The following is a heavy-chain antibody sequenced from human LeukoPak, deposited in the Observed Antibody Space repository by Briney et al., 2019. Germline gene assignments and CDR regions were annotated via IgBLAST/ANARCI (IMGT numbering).Heavy chain of an antibody. CDR2: IKPDGSDK. J-gene: IGHJ5*02. Sequence: GGYLRLSCASSGFTFSGYWMSWVRAAPGKGLEWVANIKPDGSDKAYVDPVKGRFTISRDNTKNSLYLQMSSLRAEDTAVYYCARAMTWGQGTLVSVSS. CDR3: ARAMT. CDR1: GFTFSGYW. V-gene: IGHV3-7*01.